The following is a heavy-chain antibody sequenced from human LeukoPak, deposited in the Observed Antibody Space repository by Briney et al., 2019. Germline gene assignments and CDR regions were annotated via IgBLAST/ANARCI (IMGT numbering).Heavy chain of an antibody. CDR2: ISNSGGSI. CDR1: GFSFSDYY. Sequence: PGGSLRLSCAVSGFSFSDYYMTWIRQAPGKGLECISFISNSGGSIYYADSVKGRFTISRENTKKSLYLQMNSLRAEDTAVYYCAIDRSNSYFDYWGQGALVTVSS. D-gene: IGHD4-23*01. CDR3: AIDRSNSYFDY. J-gene: IGHJ4*02. V-gene: IGHV3-11*04.